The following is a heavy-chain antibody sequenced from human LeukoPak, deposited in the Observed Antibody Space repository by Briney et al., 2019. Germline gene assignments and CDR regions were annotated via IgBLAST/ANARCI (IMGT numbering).Heavy chain of an antibody. Sequence: GGSLRLSCAAAGFTVSTSAMSWVRQAPGKGLEWVSAISGSGSSTYYADSVKGRFTISRDNSKNTLYLQMNSLRAEDTAVYYCAKVSYDFWSGYSKYFDYWGQGTLVTVSS. J-gene: IGHJ4*02. D-gene: IGHD3-3*01. CDR1: GFTVSTSA. CDR2: ISGSGSST. V-gene: IGHV3-23*01. CDR3: AKVSYDFWSGYSKYFDY.